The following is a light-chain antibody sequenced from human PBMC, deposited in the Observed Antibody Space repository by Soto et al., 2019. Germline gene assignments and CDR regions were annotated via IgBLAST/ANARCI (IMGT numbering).Light chain of an antibody. Sequence: QSVLTPPASVSRTPGLSLTISCTGTSSDFVCYDYVSWYQQHPGKPPNVMIYEVSNRPSGVSNRFSASKSGKTASLTISGLQAEDEADYYCSSYTSSSTWVFGGGTKVTAL. CDR1: SSDFVCYDY. V-gene: IGLV2-14*01. CDR3: SSYTSSSTWV. J-gene: IGLJ3*02. CDR2: EVS.